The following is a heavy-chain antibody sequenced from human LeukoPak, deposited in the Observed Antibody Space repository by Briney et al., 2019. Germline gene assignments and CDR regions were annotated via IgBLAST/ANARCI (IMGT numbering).Heavy chain of an antibody. V-gene: IGHV3-11*01. CDR3: GKTTTGYSSGRYPGWPVDY. Sequence: GGSLRLSCAASGFTFSDYYMSWIRQAPGKGLEWVSYISSSGSTIYYADSVKGRFTISRDNAKNSLYLQMNSLRVEDTAVYYCGKTTTGYSSGRYPGWPVDYWGQGTLVTVSS. D-gene: IGHD6-19*01. J-gene: IGHJ4*02. CDR2: ISSSGSTI. CDR1: GFTFSDYY.